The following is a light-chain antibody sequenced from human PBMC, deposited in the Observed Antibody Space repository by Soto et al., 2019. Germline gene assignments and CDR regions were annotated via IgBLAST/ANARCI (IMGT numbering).Light chain of an antibody. J-gene: IGLJ1*01. CDR2: QVT. Sequence: SALTQPASVSGSLGQSITISCTGTTRDIAGYNYISWYQQLPGKAPKLMIYQVTIRPSGISNRFSGSKSGNTASLTISGLQAEDEADYYCYSFTTGNTLYVFGTGTKVTVL. CDR1: TRDIAGYNY. CDR3: YSFTTGNTLYV. V-gene: IGLV2-14*01.